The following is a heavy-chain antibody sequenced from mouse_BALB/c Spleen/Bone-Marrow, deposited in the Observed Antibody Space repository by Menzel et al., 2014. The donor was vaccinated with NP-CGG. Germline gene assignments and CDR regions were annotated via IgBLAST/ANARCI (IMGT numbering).Heavy chain of an antibody. CDR2: IRRKSLNYAT. J-gene: IGHJ2*01. V-gene: IGHV10-1*02. CDR3: VRDWEFGY. Sequence: EVHLVESGGGLGQHYGSLKVSCAASGFTFNIYAMNWVRQSPGKGLEWVARIRRKSLNYATFYADSVNDRSTISSDDLQNMLYQQMNNLKTEDTAMYYGVRDWEFGYGGQGTPRTISP. D-gene: IGHD4-1*01. CDR1: GFTFNIYA.